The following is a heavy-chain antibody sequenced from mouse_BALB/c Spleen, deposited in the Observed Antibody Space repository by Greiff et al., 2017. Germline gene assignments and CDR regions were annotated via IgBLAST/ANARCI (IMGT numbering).Heavy chain of an antibody. J-gene: IGHJ4*01. CDR2: IDPENGDT. V-gene: IGHV14-4*02. CDR1: GFNIKDYY. D-gene: IGHD2-1*01. Sequence: VQLQQSGAELVRSGASVKLSCTASGFNIKDYYMHWVKQRPEQGLEWIGWIDPENGDTEYAPKFQGKATMTADTSSNTAYLQLSSLTSEDTAVYYCNALHYGNYYAMDYWGQGTSVTVSS. CDR3: NALHYGNYYAMDY.